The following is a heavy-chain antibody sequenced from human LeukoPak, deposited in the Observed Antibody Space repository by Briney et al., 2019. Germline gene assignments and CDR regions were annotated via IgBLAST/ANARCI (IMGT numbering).Heavy chain of an antibody. CDR1: GYTFTGYY. V-gene: IGHV1-2*02. Sequence: ASMKVSCKASGYTFTGYYIHWVRQAPGQGLEWMGWINPNSGGTNYAQKFQGRVTLTRDTSISTVYMELSGLRSDDTAVYYCARTTTSHGDYWGQGTLVTVSS. J-gene: IGHJ4*02. CDR2: INPNSGGT. D-gene: IGHD1-14*01. CDR3: ARTTTSHGDY.